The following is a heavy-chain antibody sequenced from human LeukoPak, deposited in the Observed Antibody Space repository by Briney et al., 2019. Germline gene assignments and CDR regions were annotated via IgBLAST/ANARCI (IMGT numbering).Heavy chain of an antibody. CDR3: ARIYYYGSGSYYESMDV. CDR1: GFTFSSYE. Sequence: GGSLRLSCAASGFTFSSYEMNWVRQAPGKGLEWVSYISSSGTVTYYADSVKGRFTISRDNAKNSLCLQMNSLRAEDTAVHYCARIYYYGSGSYYESMDVWGKGTTVTVSS. CDR2: ISSSGTVT. D-gene: IGHD3-10*01. J-gene: IGHJ6*03. V-gene: IGHV3-48*03.